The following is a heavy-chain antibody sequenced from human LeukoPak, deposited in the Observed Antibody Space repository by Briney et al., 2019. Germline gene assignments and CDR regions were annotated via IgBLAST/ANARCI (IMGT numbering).Heavy chain of an antibody. CDR2: IYYTGST. V-gene: IGHV4-39*01. J-gene: IGHJ4*02. CDR3: ARTTTVGANPTPGGLDY. D-gene: IGHD1-26*01. Sequence: NPSETLSLTCTVSGGSVSSTTYHWGWIRQPPGKGLEWIGSIYYTGSTYYHPSLKSRVTISVDTSKNQFSLNLGSVTAADTAVYYCARTTTVGANPTPGGLDYWGQGTLVTVSS. CDR1: GGSVSSTTYH.